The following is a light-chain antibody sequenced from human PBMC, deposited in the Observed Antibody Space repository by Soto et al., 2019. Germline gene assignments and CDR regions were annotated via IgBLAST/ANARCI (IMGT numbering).Light chain of an antibody. CDR3: QHCDSRPLT. V-gene: IGKV1-33*01. CDR1: QDISNS. J-gene: IGKJ5*01. CDR2: DAS. Sequence: DIQITQSPAALSSSVGDRVTISCHASQDISNSLNWYQQKPGKAPKLLIYDASNLETGVPSRFSGSGSGIDFTFTISSLQPEDIATYYCQHCDSRPLTFGQGTRLEIK.